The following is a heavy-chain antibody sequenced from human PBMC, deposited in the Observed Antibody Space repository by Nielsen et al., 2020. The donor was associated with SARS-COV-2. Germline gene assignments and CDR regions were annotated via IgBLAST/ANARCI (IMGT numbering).Heavy chain of an antibody. J-gene: IGHJ4*02. CDR3: ARALTGDWGIDY. CDR1: GFTFSSYG. CDR2: ISYDGSTK. D-gene: IGHD7-27*01. Sequence: GGSLRLSCAASGFTFSSYGMHWVRQAPGKGLKWVAVISYDGSTKHHADSAKGRFAVSRDNSKNTLYLQMNSLRAEDTAVYYCARALTGDWGIDYWGQGTLVTVSS. V-gene: IGHV3-30*12.